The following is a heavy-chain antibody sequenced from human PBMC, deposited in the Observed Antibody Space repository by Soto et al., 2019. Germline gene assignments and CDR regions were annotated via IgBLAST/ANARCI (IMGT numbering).Heavy chain of an antibody. CDR2: ISWNSGSI. D-gene: IGHD6-19*01. Sequence: SLKISCAASGFTFDDYAMHWVRQAPGRGLEWVSGISWNSGSIGYADSVKGRFTISRDNAKNSLYLQMNSLRAEDTAFYYCTKDLSRLYSGGWCHYWGQGTLVTVSS. CDR1: GFTFDDYA. V-gene: IGHV3-9*01. J-gene: IGHJ4*02. CDR3: TKDLSRLYSGGWCHY.